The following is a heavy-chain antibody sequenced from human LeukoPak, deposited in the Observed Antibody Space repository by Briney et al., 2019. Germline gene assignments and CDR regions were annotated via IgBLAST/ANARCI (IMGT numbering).Heavy chain of an antibody. CDR3: ATRPEQQRVLDY. J-gene: IGHJ4*02. D-gene: IGHD6-13*01. CDR2: IYTSGST. Sequence: PSETLSLTCTVSGGSISSGSYYWSWIRQPAGKGLEWIGRIYTSGSTNYNPSLKSRVTISVDTSKNQFSLKLSSVTAADTAVYYCATRPEQQRVLDYWGQGTLVTVSS. CDR1: GGSISSGSYY. V-gene: IGHV4-61*02.